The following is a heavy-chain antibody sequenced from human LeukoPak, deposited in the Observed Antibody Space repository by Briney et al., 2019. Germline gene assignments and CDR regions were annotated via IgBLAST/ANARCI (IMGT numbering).Heavy chain of an antibody. CDR1: GYTFTGYY. CDR2: INPNSGGT. D-gene: IGHD3-9*01. V-gene: IGHV1-2*02. J-gene: IGHJ4*02. CDR3: ARNNYDILTGYKALDY. Sequence: ASVKVSCKASGYTFTGYYMHWVRQAPGQGLEWMGWINPNSGGTSYAQKFQGRVTMTRDTSISTAYMELSRLRSDDTAVYYCARNNYDILTGYKALDYWGQGTLVTVSS.